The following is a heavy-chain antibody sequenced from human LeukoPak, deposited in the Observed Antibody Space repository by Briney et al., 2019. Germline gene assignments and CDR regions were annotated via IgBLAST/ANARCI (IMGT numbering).Heavy chain of an antibody. J-gene: IGHJ3*02. CDR2: IRYDGSNK. V-gene: IGHV3-30*02. CDR1: GITFSSYG. Sequence: GGSLRLSCAASGITFSSYGMHWVRQAPGKGLEWVAFIRYDGSNKNYADSVKGRFTVSRDNSKNTLYLQMNSLRVEDTAVYYCARDESASFAFDIWGQGTMVTVSS. CDR3: ARDESASFAFDI.